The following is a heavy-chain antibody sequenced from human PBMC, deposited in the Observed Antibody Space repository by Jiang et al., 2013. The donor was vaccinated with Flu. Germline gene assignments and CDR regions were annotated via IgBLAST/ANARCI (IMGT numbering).Heavy chain of an antibody. D-gene: IGHD5-12*01. CDR1: GFTFSSYA. CDR3: AREGYGYLNAAFDI. J-gene: IGHJ3*02. V-gene: IGHV3-64*01. Sequence: PGGSLRLSCAASGFTFSSYAIHWVRQAPGKGLECVSGISNDGGSTYYANSVSGRFTISRDNSKNTLYLQMGSLRTDDLAVYYCAREGYGYLNAAFDIWGQGTMVTVSS. CDR2: ISNDGGST.